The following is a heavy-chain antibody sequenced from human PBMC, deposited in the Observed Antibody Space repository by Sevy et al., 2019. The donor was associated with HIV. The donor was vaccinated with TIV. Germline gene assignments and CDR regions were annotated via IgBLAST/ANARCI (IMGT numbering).Heavy chain of an antibody. J-gene: IGHJ3*02. CDR3: TTVWTNWGSGDAFDI. CDR2: IKSKTDGGTT. V-gene: IGHV3-15*01. D-gene: IGHD7-27*01. Sequence: GGSLRLSCAASGFTFSNAWMSWVRQAPGKGLEWVGRIKSKTDGGTTDYAAPVKGRFTISRDDSKNTLYLQMNSLKTEDTAVYYCTTVWTNWGSGDAFDIWGQWTMVTVSS. CDR1: GFTFSNAW.